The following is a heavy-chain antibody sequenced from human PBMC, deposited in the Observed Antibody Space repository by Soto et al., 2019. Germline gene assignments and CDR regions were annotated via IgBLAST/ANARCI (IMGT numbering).Heavy chain of an antibody. CDR3: DRDLCCFTARRSSELWLVP. V-gene: IGHV4-34*01. J-gene: IGHJ5*02. CDR1: GGSVSCYC. D-gene: IGHD2-2*01. Sequence: SETLSLTCAVYGGSVSCYCWSGIRQPPGKGLEWVGEINHSGSTNYNPSLKSRVTITVDTSKNQFSLKLSAVTAADTAVYYCDRDLCCFTARRSSELWLVPWGQGPLVNVSS. CDR2: INHSGST.